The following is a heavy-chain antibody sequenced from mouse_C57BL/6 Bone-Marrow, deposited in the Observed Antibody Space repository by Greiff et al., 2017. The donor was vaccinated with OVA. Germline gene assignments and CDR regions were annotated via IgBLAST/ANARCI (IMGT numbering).Heavy chain of an antibody. CDR2: IDPSDSYT. CDR1: GYTFTSYW. CDR3: ARGGG. Sequence: QVQLQQPGAELVKPGASVKLSCKASGYTFTSYWMQLVKQRPGQGLEWIGEIDPSDSYTNYNQKFKGKATLTVDTSSSTAYMQLSSLTSEDSAVYYCARGGGWGQGTTLTVSS. J-gene: IGHJ2*01. V-gene: IGHV1-50*01. D-gene: IGHD1-1*02.